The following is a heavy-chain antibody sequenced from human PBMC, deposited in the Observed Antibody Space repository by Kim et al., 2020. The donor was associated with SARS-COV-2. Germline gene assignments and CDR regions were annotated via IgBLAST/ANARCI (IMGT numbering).Heavy chain of an antibody. Sequence: GESLKISCQGSGYDFTSDRISWVRQMPGKGLEWMGTTDHSDSDVDYSPSFRGHVTISTDMSTNTVFLQWSGLQDSDSAMYYCARCGHAYGTRYFFDLWGQ. D-gene: IGHD3-10*01. V-gene: IGHV5-10-1*01. J-gene: IGHJ4*02. CDR3: ARCGHAYGTRYFFDL. CDR1: GYDFTSDR. CDR2: TDHSDSDV.